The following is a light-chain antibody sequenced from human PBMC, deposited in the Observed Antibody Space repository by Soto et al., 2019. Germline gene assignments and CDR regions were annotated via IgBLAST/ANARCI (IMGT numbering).Light chain of an antibody. CDR1: QGITNY. Sequence: DIQMTQSPSSLSASVGDRVTITCRASQGITNYLAWYQQKPGNVPKLLIYAASTLQSGVPSRFSGSGSGTDFTLTISNLQPEDVATYYCQKYDSDPWTFGQGTKVEIK. CDR3: QKYDSDPWT. V-gene: IGKV1-27*01. CDR2: AAS. J-gene: IGKJ1*01.